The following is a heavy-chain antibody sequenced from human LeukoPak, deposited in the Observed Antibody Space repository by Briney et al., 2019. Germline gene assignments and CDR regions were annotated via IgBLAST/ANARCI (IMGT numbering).Heavy chain of an antibody. J-gene: IGHJ1*01. CDR1: GFTFSTYW. Sequence: GGSLGLSCAASGFTFSTYWMHWVRQAPGKGLVWVSRIKSDGGTNYADSVKGRFTISRDNAKKTVSLQMNSLRPEDTGVYYCARAPSEIGGYYPEYFRHWGQGTLVTVSS. CDR2: IKSDGGT. V-gene: IGHV3-74*01. D-gene: IGHD3-22*01. CDR3: ARAPSEIGGYYPEYFRH.